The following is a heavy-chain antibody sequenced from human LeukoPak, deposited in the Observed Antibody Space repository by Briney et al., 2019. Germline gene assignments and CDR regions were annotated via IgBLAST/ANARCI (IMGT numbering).Heavy chain of an antibody. CDR3: ARDFLTGYFDY. CDR2: ISSSGSTK. J-gene: IGHJ4*02. CDR1: GFTFSTYN. V-gene: IGHV3-48*02. D-gene: IGHD3-9*01. Sequence: GGSLRLSCAASGFTFSTYNMNWVRQAPGKGLEWVSYISSSGSTKYYADSVEGRFTISRDNVKNSLFLQMNSLSDEDTAVCYCARDFLTGYFDYWGQGTLVTVSS.